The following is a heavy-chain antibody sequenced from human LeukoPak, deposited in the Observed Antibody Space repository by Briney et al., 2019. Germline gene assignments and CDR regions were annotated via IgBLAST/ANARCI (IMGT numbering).Heavy chain of an antibody. CDR3: ARERLLRFGEIHTKHDAFDI. J-gene: IGHJ3*02. D-gene: IGHD3-10*01. CDR1: GYTFTGYY. V-gene: IGHV1-2*02. CDR2: INPNSGGT. Sequence: PLASVKVSCKASGYTFTGYYMHWVRQAPGQGLEWMGWINPNSGGTNYAQKFQGRVTMTRDTSTSTVYMELSSLRSEDTAVYYCARERLLRFGEIHTKHDAFDIWGQGTMVTVSS.